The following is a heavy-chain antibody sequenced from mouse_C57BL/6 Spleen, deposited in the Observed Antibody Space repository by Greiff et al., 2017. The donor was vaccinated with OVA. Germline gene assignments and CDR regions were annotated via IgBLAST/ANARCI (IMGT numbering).Heavy chain of an antibody. CDR1: GYAFSSSW. V-gene: IGHV1-82*01. CDR2: IYPGDGDT. D-gene: IGHD2-4*01. CDR3: AKNYDYDGDYFDY. J-gene: IGHJ2*01. Sequence: QVQLQQPGPELVKPGASVKISCKASGYAFSSSWMNWVKQRPGKGLEWIGRIYPGDGDTNYNGKFKGKATLTADKSSSTAYMQLSSLTSEDSAVYFCAKNYDYDGDYFDYWGQGTTLTVSS.